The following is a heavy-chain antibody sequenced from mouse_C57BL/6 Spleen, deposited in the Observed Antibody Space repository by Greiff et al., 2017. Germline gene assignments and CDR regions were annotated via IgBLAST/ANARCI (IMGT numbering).Heavy chain of an antibody. Sequence: LQQPGAELVMPGASVKLSCKASGYTFTSYWMHWVKQRPGQGLEWIGEIDPSDSYTNYNQKFKGKSTLTVDKSSSTAYMQLSSLTSEDSAVYYCARGATVGAMDYWGQGTSVTVSS. J-gene: IGHJ4*01. CDR2: IDPSDSYT. CDR1: GYTFTSYW. D-gene: IGHD1-1*01. CDR3: ARGATVGAMDY. V-gene: IGHV1-69*01.